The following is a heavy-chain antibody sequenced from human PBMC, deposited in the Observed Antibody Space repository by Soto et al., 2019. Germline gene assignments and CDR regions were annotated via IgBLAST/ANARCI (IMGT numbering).Heavy chain of an antibody. D-gene: IGHD2-21*02. CDR1: GFTFRSYA. Sequence: QVQLVESGGGVVQPGESLRLACAASGFTFRSYAMHWVRQTPRKGLECVAIMWYDGSNQYYADSVKGRFTISRDNSNSTLYLEMNSLGVEDTAFYFCARDRNYCGNSPYFDYWGQGVLVTVSS. V-gene: IGHV3-33*01. J-gene: IGHJ4*02. CDR3: ARDRNYCGNSPYFDY. CDR2: MWYDGSNQ.